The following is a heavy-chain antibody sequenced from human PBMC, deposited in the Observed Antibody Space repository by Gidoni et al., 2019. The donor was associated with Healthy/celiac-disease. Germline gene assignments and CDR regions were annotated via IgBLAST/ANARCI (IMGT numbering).Heavy chain of an antibody. CDR2: ISYDGSNK. V-gene: IGHV3-30-3*01. D-gene: IGHD3-9*01. Sequence: QVQLVESGGGVVQPGRSLRLSCAASGFTFSSYAMHWVRQAPGNGLEWVAVISYDGSNKYYADSGKGRFTISRDNSKNTLYLQMNSLRAEDTAVYYCARVGDDILTGSYYYYGMDVWGQGTTVTVSS. CDR3: ARVGDDILTGSYYYYGMDV. CDR1: GFTFSSYA. J-gene: IGHJ6*02.